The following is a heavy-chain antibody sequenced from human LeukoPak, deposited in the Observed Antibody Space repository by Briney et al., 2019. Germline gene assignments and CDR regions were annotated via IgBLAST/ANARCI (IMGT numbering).Heavy chain of an antibody. CDR2: ISSSGSML. CDR3: AKSLLTTATGTGRAFDI. Sequence: GGSLRLSCAVSGFTFSDYYMSWVRQAPEKGLEWVSYISSSGSMLHYADSVEGRFTISRDNAKNTLYLQMNSLRAEDSAEYYCAKSLLTTATGTGRAFDIWGQGTMVTVSA. V-gene: IGHV3-11*01. CDR1: GFTFSDYY. D-gene: IGHD1-1*01. J-gene: IGHJ3*02.